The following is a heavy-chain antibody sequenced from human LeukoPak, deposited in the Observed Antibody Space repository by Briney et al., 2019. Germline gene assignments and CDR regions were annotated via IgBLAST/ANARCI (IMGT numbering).Heavy chain of an antibody. V-gene: IGHV4-61*01. Sequence: SETLSLTCTVSGGSVSSGSYYWSWVRQPPGKRLEWIGYIFHSGSTNYNPSLKSRVTISVDTSKNQFSLKLSSVTAADTAVYYCARSHYYDSSGSHNNWFDPWGQGTLVTVSS. J-gene: IGHJ5*02. CDR2: IFHSGST. D-gene: IGHD3-22*01. CDR1: GGSVSSGSYY. CDR3: ARSHYYDSSGSHNNWFDP.